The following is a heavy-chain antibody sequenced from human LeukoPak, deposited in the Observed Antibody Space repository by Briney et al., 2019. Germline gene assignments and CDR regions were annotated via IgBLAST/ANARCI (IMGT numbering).Heavy chain of an antibody. Sequence: GGSLRLSCAASGFTFSSYSMNWVRQAPGKGLEWVSSISSTSTYIYYADSVKGRFTISRDNAKNSLYLQMNSLRAEDTAVYYCARAKRQQLVLGNWFDPWGQGTLVTVSS. CDR1: GFTFSSYS. V-gene: IGHV3-21*01. CDR2: ISSTSTYI. D-gene: IGHD6-13*01. CDR3: ARAKRQQLVLGNWFDP. J-gene: IGHJ5*02.